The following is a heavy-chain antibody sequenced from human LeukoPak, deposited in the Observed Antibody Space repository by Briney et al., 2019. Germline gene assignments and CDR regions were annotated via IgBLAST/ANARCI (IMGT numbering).Heavy chain of an antibody. V-gene: IGHV1-8*01. J-gene: IGHJ6*02. CDR2: MNPNSGNT. CDR3: AISGTARTGTVYYYYGMDV. D-gene: IGHD1-14*01. CDR1: GYTFTSYD. Sequence: ASVKVSRKASGYTFTSYDINWVPQATGQGLEWMGWMNPNSGNTGYAQKFQGRVTMTRNTSISTAYMELSSLRSEDTAVYYCAISGTARTGTVYYYYGMDVWGQGATVTVSS.